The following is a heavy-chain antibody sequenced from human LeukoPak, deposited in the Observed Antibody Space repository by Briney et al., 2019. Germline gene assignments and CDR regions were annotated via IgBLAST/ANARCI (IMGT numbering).Heavy chain of an antibody. Sequence: QPGGSLRLSCAASGLTVSSDHMSCVRQGPGKGLEWVSLINSDGSNTLYADSVKGRFTISRDTAKNTLYLDMNRLRADDTAVYYCARAGSGSSYDCWGQGTLVTVSS. CDR2: INSDGSNT. J-gene: IGHJ4*02. V-gene: IGHV3-74*01. D-gene: IGHD3-10*01. CDR3: ARAGSGSSYDC. CDR1: GLTVSSDH.